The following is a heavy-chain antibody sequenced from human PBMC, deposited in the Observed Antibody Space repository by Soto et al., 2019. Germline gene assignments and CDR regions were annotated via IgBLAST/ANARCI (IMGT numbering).Heavy chain of an antibody. J-gene: IGHJ5*02. D-gene: IGHD3-10*01. CDR1: GYTFTCYY. CDR3: ARGPPPWFGESENWFDH. CDR2: INPNSGGT. V-gene: IGHV1-2*04. Sequence: XSVKVSCKASGYTFTCYYMHWVRQAPGQGLEWMGWINPNSGGTNYAQKFQGWVTMTRDTSISTAYMELSRLRSDDTAVYYCARGPPPWFGESENWFDHWGQGTLVTVSS.